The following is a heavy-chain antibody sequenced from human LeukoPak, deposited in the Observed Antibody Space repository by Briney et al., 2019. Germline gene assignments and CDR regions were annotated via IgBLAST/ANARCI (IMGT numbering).Heavy chain of an antibody. CDR3: ARRGTVTTERFDY. CDR1: GGSISSSSYY. J-gene: IGHJ4*02. CDR2: IYYSGST. Sequence: PSETLSHTCTVSGGSISSSSYYWGWIRQPPGKGLEWIGSIYYSGSTYYNPSLKSRVTISVDTSKNQFSLKLSSVTAADTAVYYCARRGTVTTERFDYWGQGTLVTVSS. V-gene: IGHV4-39*01. D-gene: IGHD4-11*01.